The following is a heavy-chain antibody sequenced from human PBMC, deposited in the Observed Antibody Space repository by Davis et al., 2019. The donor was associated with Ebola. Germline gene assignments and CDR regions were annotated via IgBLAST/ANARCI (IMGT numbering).Heavy chain of an antibody. Sequence: GESLKISCAASGFSFSNYWIHWVRQAPGKGPVWVSRISPDGSATGYADSVKGRFTISRDNAKNTLYLQMNSLRAKDTAVYYCARDWAGLDVWGKGTTVTVSS. V-gene: IGHV3-74*01. CDR3: ARDWAGLDV. CDR1: GFSFSNYW. CDR2: ISPDGSAT. J-gene: IGHJ6*04. D-gene: IGHD3-16*01.